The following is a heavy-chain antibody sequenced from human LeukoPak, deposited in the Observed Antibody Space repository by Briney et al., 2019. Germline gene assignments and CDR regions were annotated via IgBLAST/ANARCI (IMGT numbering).Heavy chain of an antibody. Sequence: ASVKVSCKASGCTFTSYDINWVRQATGQGLEWMGWMNPNSGNTGYAQKFQGRVTMTRNTSISTAYMELSSLRSEDTAVYYCARGLRQLVPYYYYVMDVWGQGTTVTVSS. CDR2: MNPNSGNT. CDR1: GCTFTSYD. CDR3: ARGLRQLVPYYYYVMDV. J-gene: IGHJ6*02. D-gene: IGHD6-6*01. V-gene: IGHV1-8*01.